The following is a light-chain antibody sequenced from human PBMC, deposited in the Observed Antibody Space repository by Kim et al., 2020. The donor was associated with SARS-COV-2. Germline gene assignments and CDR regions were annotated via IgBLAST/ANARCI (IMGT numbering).Light chain of an antibody. CDR2: DGS. J-gene: IGLJ1*01. CDR3: CSYAGSYTSV. V-gene: IGLV2-11*01. Sequence: GQSVTRYWPGTRSDVDGYNFISWYQLHQGRAPKLMIYDGSMRPSGIPDRYSGSKSGNAASLTIYGLQAEDEDDYYCCSYAGSYTSVFGTGTKVTVL. CDR1: RSDVDGYNF.